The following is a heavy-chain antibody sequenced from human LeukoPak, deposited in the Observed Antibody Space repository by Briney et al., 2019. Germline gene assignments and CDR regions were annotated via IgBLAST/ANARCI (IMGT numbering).Heavy chain of an antibody. D-gene: IGHD6-19*01. Sequence: GGSLRLSCAASGFTFSSYSMNWVRQAPGKGLEWVSSISSSSSYIYYADSVKGRFTISRDNAKNSLYLQMNSLRAEDTAVYYCARDWVAVAGGFDYWGQGTLVTVSS. CDR3: ARDWVAVAGGFDY. V-gene: IGHV3-21*01. CDR2: ISSSSSYI. J-gene: IGHJ4*02. CDR1: GFTFSSYS.